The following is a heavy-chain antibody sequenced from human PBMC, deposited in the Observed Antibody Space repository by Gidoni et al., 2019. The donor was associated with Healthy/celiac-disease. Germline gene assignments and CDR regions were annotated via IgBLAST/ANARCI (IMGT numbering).Heavy chain of an antibody. CDR2: IYSGGST. CDR1: ALTVSSNY. D-gene: IGHD3-22*01. J-gene: IGHJ4*02. Sequence: EVQLVESGGGLIQHGGSLRLSCAASALTVSSNYMSWVRQAPGTGLEGVSVIYSGGSTSYAGPLKGGFTITRDKSKNPLYFQMSGRRAEDTAVYYCARETYYCDSSGYRGGDFDYWGQGTLVTVSS. CDR3: ARETYYCDSSGYRGGDFDY. V-gene: IGHV3-53*01.